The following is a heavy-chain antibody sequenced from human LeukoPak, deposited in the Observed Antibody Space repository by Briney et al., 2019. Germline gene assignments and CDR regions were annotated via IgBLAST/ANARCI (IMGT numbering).Heavy chain of an antibody. CDR2: INPNSGGT. CDR3: ARGGPYYYDSSGLENFDY. J-gene: IGHJ4*02. D-gene: IGHD3-22*01. CDR1: GYTFTGYY. Sequence: ASVKVSCKASGYTFTGYYMHWVRQAPGQGLEWMGWINPNSGGTNYAQKFQGRVTMTRDTSISTAYMELSRLRSDDTAVYYCARGGPYYYDSSGLENFDYWGQGTLVTVSS. V-gene: IGHV1-2*02.